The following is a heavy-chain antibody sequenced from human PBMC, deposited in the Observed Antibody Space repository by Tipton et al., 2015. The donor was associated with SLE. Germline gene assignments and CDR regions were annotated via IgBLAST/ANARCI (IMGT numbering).Heavy chain of an antibody. CDR1: GASISSFY. D-gene: IGHD3-3*01. CDR3: ASLEWLFDAFDI. CDR2: VYATGTT. Sequence: TLSLTCTVSGASISSFYWTWIRQPAGKGLEWIGRVYATGTTNYNPSLKSRVTMSVDTSKNQFSLKLSSVTAADTAVYYCASLEWLFDAFDIWGQGTMVTVSS. V-gene: IGHV4-4*07. J-gene: IGHJ3*02.